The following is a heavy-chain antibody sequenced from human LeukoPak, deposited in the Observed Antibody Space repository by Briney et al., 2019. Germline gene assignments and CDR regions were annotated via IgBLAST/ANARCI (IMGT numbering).Heavy chain of an antibody. D-gene: IGHD1-26*01. CDR2: IRYDGSNK. V-gene: IGHV3-30*02. Sequence: PGGSLRLSCAASGFTFSSYGMHWVRQAPGKGLEWVAFIRYDGSNKYYADSVKGRFTISRDNSKNTLYLQMNSLRAEDTAVYYCARDSGSYYPAYYFDYWGQGTLVTVSS. CDR3: ARDSGSYYPAYYFDY. J-gene: IGHJ4*02. CDR1: GFTFSSYG.